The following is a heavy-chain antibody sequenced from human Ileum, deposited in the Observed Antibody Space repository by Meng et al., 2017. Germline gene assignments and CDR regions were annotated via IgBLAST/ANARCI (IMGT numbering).Heavy chain of an antibody. CDR1: GYSISSAYY. Sequence: SETLSLTCAVSGYSISSAYYWGWVRQPPGKGLEWIGSIYHSGSNYYNPSLNSRVTISVDTSKNEFSLKLSSVTAADTAVYYCSTASGNSYPTYNLFDPWGQGTLVTVSS. V-gene: IGHV4-38-2*01. J-gene: IGHJ5*02. CDR3: STASGNSYPTYNLFDP. CDR2: IYHSGSN. D-gene: IGHD3-10*01.